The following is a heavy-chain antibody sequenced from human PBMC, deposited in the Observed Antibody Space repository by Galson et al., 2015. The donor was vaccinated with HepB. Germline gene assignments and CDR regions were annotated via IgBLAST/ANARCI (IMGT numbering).Heavy chain of an antibody. CDR3: ARLGRVAGDY. D-gene: IGHD6-19*01. J-gene: IGHJ4*02. Sequence: SVKVSCKASGGTFSSYAISWVRQAPGQGLEWMGGIIPIFGIANYAQKFQGRATITADKSTSTAYMELSSLRSEDTAVYYCARLGRVAGDYWGQGTLVTVSS. CDR1: GGTFSSYA. V-gene: IGHV1-69*10. CDR2: IIPIFGIA.